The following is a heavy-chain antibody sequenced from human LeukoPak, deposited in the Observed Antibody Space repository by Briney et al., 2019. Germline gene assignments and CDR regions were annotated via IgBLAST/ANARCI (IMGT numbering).Heavy chain of an antibody. CDR1: GYTFIIYG. CDR3: ASSDGKYFQH. D-gene: IGHD1-1*01. V-gene: IGHV1-18*01. Sequence: GASVNVSFKASGYTFIIYGISWVRQAPGQGRGGMGWISAYNGNTNYAQKLQGRVTITTDTYTSTTYMELRSLRSDDTAVYYCASSDGKYFQHWGQGTLVTVSS. J-gene: IGHJ1*01. CDR2: ISAYNGNT.